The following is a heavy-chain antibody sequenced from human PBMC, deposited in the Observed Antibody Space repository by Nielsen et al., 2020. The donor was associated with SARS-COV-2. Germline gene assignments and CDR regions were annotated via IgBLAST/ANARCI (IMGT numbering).Heavy chain of an antibody. Sequence: GESLKISCAASGFTFSSYWMSWVRQAPGKGLEWVANIKQDGSEKYYVDSVKGRFTISRDNAKNLLYLQMNSLRAEDTAVYYCARDLGLEWLLSTFPWRYGMDVWGQGTTVTVSS. CDR2: IKQDGSEK. D-gene: IGHD3-3*01. V-gene: IGHV3-7*03. J-gene: IGHJ6*02. CDR1: GFTFSSYW. CDR3: ARDLGLEWLLSTFPWRYGMDV.